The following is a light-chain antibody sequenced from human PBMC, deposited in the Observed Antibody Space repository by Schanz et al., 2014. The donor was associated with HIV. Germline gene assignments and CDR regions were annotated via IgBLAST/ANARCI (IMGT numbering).Light chain of an antibody. CDR3: QQYNNRSPFT. V-gene: IGKV1-9*01. Sequence: DIQLTQSPALLSASVGDRVTLTCRASQTISSSLAWYQQRPGKAPKVLIYAASSLQRGAPSRFSGSGSGTEFTLTISRLQPDDLGTYYCQQYNNRSPFTFGPGTKLEI. CDR1: QTISSS. J-gene: IGKJ2*01. CDR2: AAS.